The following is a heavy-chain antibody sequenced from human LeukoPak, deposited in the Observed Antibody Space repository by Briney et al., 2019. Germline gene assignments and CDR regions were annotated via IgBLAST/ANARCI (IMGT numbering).Heavy chain of an antibody. Sequence: PGGSLRLSCAASGFTFSSYWMHWVRQAPGKGLMWVSRINSDGTSTSYADSVKGRFTISRDNAKNTLNLQMNSLRAEDTAVYFCARDGSAYNFDYWGQGVLVTVSS. J-gene: IGHJ4*02. CDR1: GFTFSSYW. V-gene: IGHV3-74*01. D-gene: IGHD5-24*01. CDR2: INSDGTST. CDR3: ARDGSAYNFDY.